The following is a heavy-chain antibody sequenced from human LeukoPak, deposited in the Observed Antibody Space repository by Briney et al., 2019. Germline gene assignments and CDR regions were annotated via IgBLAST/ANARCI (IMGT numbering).Heavy chain of an antibody. CDR3: ARGRDFWSGYPQGMDV. Sequence: GGSLRLSCAASGFTFSSYAMSWVRQAPGKGLGWVSAISGSGGSTYYADSVKGRFTISRDNSKNTLYLQMNSLRAEDTAVYYCARGRDFWSGYPQGMDVWGQGTTVTVSS. CDR1: GFTFSSYA. V-gene: IGHV3-23*01. J-gene: IGHJ6*02. D-gene: IGHD3-3*01. CDR2: ISGSGGST.